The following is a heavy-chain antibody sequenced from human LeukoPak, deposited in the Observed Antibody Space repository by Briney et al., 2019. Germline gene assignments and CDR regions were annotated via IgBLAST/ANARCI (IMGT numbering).Heavy chain of an antibody. J-gene: IGHJ4*02. V-gene: IGHV1-2*02. CDR1: GYTFTSYY. CDR2: INPNSGGT. D-gene: IGHD2-15*01. CDR3: ARQVVASAGRAFDY. Sequence: GASVKVSCKASGYTFTSYYMHWVRQAPGQGLEWMGWINPNSGGTNYAQKFQGRVTMTRDTSISTAYMELSRLRSDDTAVYYCARQVVASAGRAFDYWGQGTLVTVSS.